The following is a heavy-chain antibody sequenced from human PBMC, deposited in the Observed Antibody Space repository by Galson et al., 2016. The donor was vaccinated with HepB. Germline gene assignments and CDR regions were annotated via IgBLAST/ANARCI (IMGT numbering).Heavy chain of an antibody. V-gene: IGHV1-18*01. Sequence: SVKVSCKASGYTFTSYGISWVRQVPGQGLEWMGWISGYNANTNYAQKFQGRVTLTTDTSTRTGYMELRSLRSDDTAVYYCARDKRYYDSTGFPPDYWGQGTLVTVSS. D-gene: IGHD3-22*01. J-gene: IGHJ4*02. CDR1: GYTFTSYG. CDR3: ARDKRYYDSTGFPPDY. CDR2: ISGYNANT.